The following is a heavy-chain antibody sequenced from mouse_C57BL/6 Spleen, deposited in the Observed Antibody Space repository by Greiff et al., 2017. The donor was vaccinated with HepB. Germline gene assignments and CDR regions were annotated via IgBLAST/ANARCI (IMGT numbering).Heavy chain of an antibody. D-gene: IGHD3-2*02. J-gene: IGHJ4*01. CDR3: TRRNYQGAMDY. Sequence: VQLQESGAELVRPGASVTLSCKASGYTFTDYEMHWVKQTPVHGLEWIGAIDPETGGTAYNQKFKGKAILTADKSSSTAYMELRSLTSEDSAVYYCTRRNYQGAMDYWGQGTSVTVSS. CDR2: IDPETGGT. V-gene: IGHV1-15*01. CDR1: GYTFTDYE.